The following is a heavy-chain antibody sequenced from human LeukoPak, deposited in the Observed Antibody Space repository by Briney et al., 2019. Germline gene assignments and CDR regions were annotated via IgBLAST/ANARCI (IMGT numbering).Heavy chain of an antibody. CDR1: GASFSGYY. CDR3: ARSKPEYCSGGNCYAPFDY. V-gene: IGHV4-34*01. D-gene: IGHD2-15*01. Sequence: SETLSLTCAVYGASFSGYYWSWIRQPPGKGLEWIGEINQSGSTTYTPSLKSRDTISVDTSKNQFSLKLSSVTATDAAVYYCARSKPEYCSGGNCYAPFDYWGQGTLVTVSS. CDR2: INQSGST. J-gene: IGHJ4*02.